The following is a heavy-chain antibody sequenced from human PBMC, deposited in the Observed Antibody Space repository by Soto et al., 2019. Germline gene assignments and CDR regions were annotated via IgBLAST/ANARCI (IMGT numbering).Heavy chain of an antibody. D-gene: IGHD6-6*01. Sequence: KTSETLSLTCAVSGYSISSGYYCGWIRQPPGKGLEWIGSIYHSGSTYYNPSLKSRVTISVDTSKNQFSLRLTSVTAADTAVYYCARVDSSSGFDYWGQGTLVTVSS. CDR2: IYHSGST. CDR3: ARVDSSSGFDY. J-gene: IGHJ4*02. CDR1: GYSISSGYY. V-gene: IGHV4-38-2*01.